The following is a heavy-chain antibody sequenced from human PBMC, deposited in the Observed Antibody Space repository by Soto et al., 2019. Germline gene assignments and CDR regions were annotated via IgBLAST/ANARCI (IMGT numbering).Heavy chain of an antibody. Sequence: QLHLVQSGAVVKKPGASVTVSCSASGYPVTAYYMHWVRQAPGRGLEWMGGINPATGAAKYTQTFQGRVTMTRDPSTSTVFMELSGLTSVDTAVFYWARGGGVGVAGSAAFDMWGQGTVVTVSS. D-gene: IGHD3-3*01. V-gene: IGHV1-2*02. J-gene: IGHJ3*02. CDR2: INPATGAA. CDR1: GYPVTAYY. CDR3: ARGGGVGVAGSAAFDM.